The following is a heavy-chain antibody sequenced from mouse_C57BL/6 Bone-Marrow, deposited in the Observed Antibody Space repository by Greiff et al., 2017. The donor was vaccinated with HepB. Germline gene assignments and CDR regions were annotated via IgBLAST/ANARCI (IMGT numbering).Heavy chain of an antibody. CDR1: GFTFTDYY. D-gene: IGHD1-1*01. CDR3: ASSYGPYYAMDY. J-gene: IGHJ4*01. Sequence: EVKLVESGGGLVQPGGSLSLSCAASGFTFTDYYMSWVRQPPGKALEWLGFIRNKANGYTTEYSASVKGRFTISSDNSQSIRYLQMNALRAEDSATYYCASSYGPYYAMDYWGQGTSVTVSS. V-gene: IGHV7-3*01. CDR2: IRNKANGYTT.